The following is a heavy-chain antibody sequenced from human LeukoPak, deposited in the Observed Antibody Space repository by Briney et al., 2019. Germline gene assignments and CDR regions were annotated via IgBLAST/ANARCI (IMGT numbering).Heavy chain of an antibody. Sequence: TGGSLRLSCAASGFNVSSNYMRWVGQTPGKGLEWVSVIHSGGRTYYADSVKGRFTISRDNSKNTLYLQMNSLRAEDTAVYYCARIKNDFWSGYYVDYWGQGTLVTVSS. CDR1: GFNVSSNY. V-gene: IGHV3-53*01. D-gene: IGHD3-3*01. CDR2: IHSGGRT. CDR3: ARIKNDFWSGYYVDY. J-gene: IGHJ4*02.